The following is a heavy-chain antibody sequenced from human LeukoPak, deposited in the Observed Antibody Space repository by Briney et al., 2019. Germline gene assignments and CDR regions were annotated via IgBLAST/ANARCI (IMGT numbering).Heavy chain of an antibody. CDR3: TTGNSGSYYAFDI. CDR2: IKSRTDGGTT. D-gene: IGHD1-26*01. J-gene: IGHJ3*02. CDR1: GFTFSNAW. Sequence: GGSLRLSCAASGFTFSNAWMSWVRQAPGKGLEWVGRIKSRTDGGTTDYAAPVKGRFSISRDDSKNTLYLQMNSLKTEDTAVYYCTTGNSGSYYAFDIWGQGTMVTVSS. V-gene: IGHV3-15*01.